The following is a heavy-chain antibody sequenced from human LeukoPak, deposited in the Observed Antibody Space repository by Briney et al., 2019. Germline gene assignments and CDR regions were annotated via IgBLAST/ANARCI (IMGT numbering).Heavy chain of an antibody. V-gene: IGHV3-30*18. Sequence: GGSLRLSCAASGFTFSSYAMSWVRQAPGKGLEWVAVISYDGSNKYYADSVQGRFTISRDNPRSTLFLQMDSLRHEDTAVYYCAKDQSYYYASGSNYNWFDPWGQGTLVTVSS. CDR2: ISYDGSNK. CDR3: AKDQSYYYASGSNYNWFDP. J-gene: IGHJ5*02. D-gene: IGHD3-10*01. CDR1: GFTFSSYA.